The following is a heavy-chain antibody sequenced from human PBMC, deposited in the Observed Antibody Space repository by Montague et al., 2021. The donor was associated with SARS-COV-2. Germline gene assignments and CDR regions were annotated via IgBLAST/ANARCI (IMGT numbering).Heavy chain of an antibody. Sequence: SETLSLTCTVSGGSLNKHYCCWIRKAPGKELERLGNIFYKGNTNXNVXRWGRVSMSLDTPQNQFPLRLTSLTAADTAVYYCARSISSSGARDNWGQGILVTVS. CDR3: ARSISSSGARDN. D-gene: IGHD3-22*01. CDR1: GGSLNKHY. CDR2: IFYKGNT. V-gene: IGHV4-59*11. J-gene: IGHJ4*02.